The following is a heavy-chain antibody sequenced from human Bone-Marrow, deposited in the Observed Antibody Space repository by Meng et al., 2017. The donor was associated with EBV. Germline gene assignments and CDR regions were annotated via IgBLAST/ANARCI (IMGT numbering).Heavy chain of an antibody. CDR3: ARPFPSWQSPRLDPFGA. D-gene: IGHD6-19*01. CDR2: VHYTGST. CDR1: GDSMSSFSY. Sequence: QRRLGESGPGQGRPSEPLALPCTISGDSMSSFSYWRWIGQTPGRGLDWIGSVHYTGSTYYSPSLKSRVTVSVDTSKNQFSLRLTSVTAADTAVYYCARPFPSWQSPRLDPFGAWGQGTLVTVSS. V-gene: IGHV4-39*01. J-gene: IGHJ5*02.